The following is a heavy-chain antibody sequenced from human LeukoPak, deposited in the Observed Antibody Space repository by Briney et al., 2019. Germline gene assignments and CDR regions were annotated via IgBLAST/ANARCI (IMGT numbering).Heavy chain of an antibody. D-gene: IGHD2-15*01. CDR2: IRYDGSNK. Sequence: GGSLRLSCAASGFTFSSYGMHWVRQAPGKGLEWVAFIRYDGSNKYYADSVKGRFTISRDNSKNTLYLQKNSLRAEDTAVYYCAKVWAMEYCTGGSCYGVHYWGQGTLVTVSS. J-gene: IGHJ4*02. V-gene: IGHV3-30*02. CDR1: GFTFSSYG. CDR3: AKVWAMEYCTGGSCYGVHY.